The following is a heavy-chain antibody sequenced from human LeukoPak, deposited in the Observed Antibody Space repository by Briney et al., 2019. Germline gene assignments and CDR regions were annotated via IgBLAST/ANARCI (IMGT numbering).Heavy chain of an antibody. D-gene: IGHD3-22*01. CDR2: TWYDGVNK. V-gene: IGHV3-33*01. CDR1: GFTFSSHV. J-gene: IGHJ4*02. Sequence: GGSLRLSCAASGFTFSSHVMHCVRQAPGKGLEWVAVTWYDGVNKYYADSVKGRFTISRDNSKNTLYLQMNSLRAEDTALYYCARGRGYDSGTYNYAFSDYWGQGTLVTVSS. CDR3: ARGRGYDSGTYNYAFSDY.